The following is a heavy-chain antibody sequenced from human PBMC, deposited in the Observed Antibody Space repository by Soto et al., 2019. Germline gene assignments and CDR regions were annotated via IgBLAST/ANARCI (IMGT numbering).Heavy chain of an antibody. CDR2: LYYGGT. CDR3: VRELGLTAGPDDKYYYYALDV. Sequence: SETLSLTCEVSGVSVSNRTHSWTWIRQPPGKGLEWIVFLYYGGTNYNPSLKSRPTISLDTSKTQSSLNLSSVPAVDTAVYYCVRELGLTAGPDDKYYYYALDVWGQGTTVTVSS. J-gene: IGHJ6*02. V-gene: IGHV4-61*01. CDR1: GVSVSNRTHS. D-gene: IGHD3-22*01.